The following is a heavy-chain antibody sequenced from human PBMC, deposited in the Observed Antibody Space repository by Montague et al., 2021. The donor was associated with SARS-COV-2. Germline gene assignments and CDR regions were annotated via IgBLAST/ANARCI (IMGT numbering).Heavy chain of an antibody. J-gene: IGHJ4*02. D-gene: IGHD5-18*01. Sequence: SETLSLTCTVSGDSVSHDFWTWIRQPPGKGLEWIGYVYYSRSSSYNPSLRSRVSIAVDTSKNQFSLKLNSVTAADTALYYCARREYSYGWGDWGQGTLVTVSS. V-gene: IGHV4-59*08. CDR2: VYYSRSS. CDR1: GDSVSHDF. CDR3: ARREYSYGWGD.